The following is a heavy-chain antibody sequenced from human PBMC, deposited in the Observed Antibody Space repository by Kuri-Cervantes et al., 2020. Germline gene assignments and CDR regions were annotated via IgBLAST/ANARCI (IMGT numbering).Heavy chain of an antibody. V-gene: IGHV3-21*01. Sequence: GESLKISCAASGFTFSSYSMNWVRQAPGKGLEWVSSISSSSSYIYYADSVKGRFTISRDNAKNSLYLQMNSLRAEDTAVCYCARDPNYYDSSGYIDYWGQGTLVTVSS. CDR3: ARDPNYYDSSGYIDY. CDR2: ISSSSSYI. J-gene: IGHJ4*02. CDR1: GFTFSSYS. D-gene: IGHD3-22*01.